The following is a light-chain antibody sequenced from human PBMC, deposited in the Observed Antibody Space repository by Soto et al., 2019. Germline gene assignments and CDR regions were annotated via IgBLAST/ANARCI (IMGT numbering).Light chain of an antibody. V-gene: IGKV4-1*01. CDR1: QSVLYSSNAKNF. CDR2: WAS. CDR3: HQYYSTPWT. J-gene: IGKJ1*01. Sequence: DIVMTQSPDSLAVSLGERATINCKSSQSVLYSSNAKNFLTWYQQKPGQPPKLLIYWASTRESGVPDRFSGSGSGTDFTLTISSLQAEDVAVYYCHQYYSTPWTFGQGTKVEIK.